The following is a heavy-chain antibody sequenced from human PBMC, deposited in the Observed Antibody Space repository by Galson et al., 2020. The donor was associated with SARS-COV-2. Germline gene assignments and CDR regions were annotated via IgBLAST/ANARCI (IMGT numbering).Heavy chain of an antibody. D-gene: IGHD3-10*01. V-gene: IGHV4-59*01. CDR2: IYYSGST. CDR3: ARAKVRGVMIRGNWFHP. J-gene: IGHJ5*02. CDR1: GGSISSYY. Sequence: ETSETLSLTCTVSGGSISSYYWSWIRQPPGKGLEWIGYIYYSGSTNYNPSLKSRVTISVDTSKNQFSLKLISVTAADTAVYYCARAKVRGVMIRGNWFHPWGQGTLVTVSS.